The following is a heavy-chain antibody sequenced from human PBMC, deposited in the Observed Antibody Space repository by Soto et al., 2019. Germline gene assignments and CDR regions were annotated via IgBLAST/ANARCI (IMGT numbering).Heavy chain of an antibody. Sequence: SETLSLTCAVYGGSFSGYYWTWIRQPPGKGLEWIGEINHSGTINFNPSLKSRLTISLDTSKKHFSLKLSSVTDADTAAYYCARADRTLVTSYSLDVWGQGTTVTVS. D-gene: IGHD2-21*02. CDR2: INHSGTI. CDR3: ARADRTLVTSYSLDV. V-gene: IGHV4-34*01. J-gene: IGHJ6*02. CDR1: GGSFSGYY.